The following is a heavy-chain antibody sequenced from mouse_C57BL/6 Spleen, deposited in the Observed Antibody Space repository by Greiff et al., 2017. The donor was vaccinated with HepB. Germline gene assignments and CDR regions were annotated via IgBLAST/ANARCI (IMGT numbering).Heavy chain of an antibody. CDR1: GYAFSSSW. Sequence: QVQLQQSGPELVKPGASVKISCKASGYAFSSSWMNWVKQRPGKGLEWIGRIYPGDGDTNYNEKFKSKATLTVDTSSSTAYMQLSSLTSEDSAVYYCAHYGSSPLDYWGQGTTLTVSS. D-gene: IGHD1-1*01. CDR3: AHYGSSPLDY. J-gene: IGHJ2*01. V-gene: IGHV1-82*01. CDR2: IYPGDGDT.